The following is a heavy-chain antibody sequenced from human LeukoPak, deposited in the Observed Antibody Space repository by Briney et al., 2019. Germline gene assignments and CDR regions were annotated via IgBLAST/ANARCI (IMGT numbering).Heavy chain of an antibody. CDR3: AKDIRGDYILDY. J-gene: IGHJ4*02. CDR2: ISWNSGSI. D-gene: IGHD4-17*01. Sequence: PGRSLRLSCAASGFTFDDYAMHWVRQAPGKGLEWVSGISWNSGSIGYADSVKGRFTISRDNAKNSLYLQMNSLRAEDTALYYCAKDIRGDYILDYWGQGTLVTVSS. CDR1: GFTFDDYA. V-gene: IGHV3-9*01.